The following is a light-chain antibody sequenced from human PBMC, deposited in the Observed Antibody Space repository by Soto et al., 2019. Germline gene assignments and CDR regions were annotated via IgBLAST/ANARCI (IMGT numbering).Light chain of an antibody. CDR3: QVWDSSSDHYV. CDR1: KIGSKS. J-gene: IGLJ1*01. CDR2: DDS. Sequence: SYELTQPPSVSVAPGQTARITCGGNKIGSKSVHWYQQKPGQAPVLVVCDDSDRPSGIPERFSGSNSGNTATLTISRVEAGDEAAYYCQVWDSSSDHYVFGTGTKVTVL. V-gene: IGLV3-21*02.